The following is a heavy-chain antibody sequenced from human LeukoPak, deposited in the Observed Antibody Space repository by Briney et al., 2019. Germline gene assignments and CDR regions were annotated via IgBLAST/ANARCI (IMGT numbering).Heavy chain of an antibody. J-gene: IGHJ4*02. CDR3: VRERQGAADPRLFDY. CDR2: IYYSGST. V-gene: IGHV4-59*01. CDR1: GGSISTYY. D-gene: IGHD2-15*01. Sequence: KPSETLSLTCTVSGGSISTYYWSWIRQPPGKGLEWIGYIYYSGSTNYNPSLKSRVTISLDTSKNQFSLKLRSVTAADTAVYFCVRERQGAADPRLFDYWGQGTLVTVSS.